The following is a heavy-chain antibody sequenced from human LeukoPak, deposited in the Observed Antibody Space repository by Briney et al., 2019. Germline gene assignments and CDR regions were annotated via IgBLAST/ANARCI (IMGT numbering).Heavy chain of an antibody. V-gene: IGHV3-21*01. Sequence: GGSLRLSCAASGFTFSSYSMNWVRQAPGKGLEWVSSISSSSSYIYYADSVKGRFTISRDNAKNSLYLQMNSLRAEDTAVYYCARDRAYSSSWPPYFDYWGQGTLVTVSS. J-gene: IGHJ4*02. CDR3: ARDRAYSSSWPPYFDY. D-gene: IGHD6-13*01. CDR2: ISSSSSYI. CDR1: GFTFSSYS.